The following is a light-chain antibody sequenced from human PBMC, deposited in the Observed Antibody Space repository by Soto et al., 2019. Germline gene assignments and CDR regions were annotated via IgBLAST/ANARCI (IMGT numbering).Light chain of an antibody. V-gene: IGLV2-14*01. J-gene: IGLJ1*01. CDR3: GSFTSSSTRV. CDR1: SSDVGAYNY. Sequence: QSVLTQPASVSGSPGQSITISCTGTSSDVGAYNYVSWYQQHPGKAPKLIIYEVSNRPSGVSNRFSGSKSGNTASLTISGLQPDDEADYYCGSFTSSSTRVFGTGTKLTVL. CDR2: EVS.